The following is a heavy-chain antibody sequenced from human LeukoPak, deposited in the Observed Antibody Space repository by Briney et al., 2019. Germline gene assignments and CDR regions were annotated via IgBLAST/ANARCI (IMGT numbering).Heavy chain of an antibody. V-gene: IGHV4-30-4*01. J-gene: IGHJ3*02. CDR3: ARITRHCSGGGCYSGVFDI. Sequence: SETLSLTCNVSGGSISRGDYYWSWIRQPPGKGLEWIGYIYYTGSTDYNPSLKCRVTISVDTSKNQFSLKLSSVTAADTAVYFCARITRHCSGGGCYSGVFDIWGQGTMVTVSS. D-gene: IGHD2-15*01. CDR2: IYYTGST. CDR1: GGSISRGDYY.